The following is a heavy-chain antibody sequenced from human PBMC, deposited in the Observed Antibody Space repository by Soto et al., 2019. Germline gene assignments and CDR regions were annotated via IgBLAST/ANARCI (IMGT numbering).Heavy chain of an antibody. D-gene: IGHD3-3*01. CDR2: IYWNDDK. Sequence: QITLKESGPTLVNPTQTLTLTCTFSGFSLSTSGVGVGWIRQPPGKALEWLALIYWNDDKRYSPSLKSRLTITKDTSKNQVVLTMTNMDPVDTATYYCAKTTYYDFWSGYNLNWFDPWGQGTLVTVSS. CDR3: AKTTYYDFWSGYNLNWFDP. J-gene: IGHJ5*02. V-gene: IGHV2-5*01. CDR1: GFSLSTSGVG.